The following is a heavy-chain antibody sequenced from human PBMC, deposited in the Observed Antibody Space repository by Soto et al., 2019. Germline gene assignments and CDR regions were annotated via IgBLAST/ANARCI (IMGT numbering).Heavy chain of an antibody. CDR3: ARGGHCTDGVCSALDF. J-gene: IGHJ4*02. CDR1: GGSISTYY. Sequence: QVQLQASGPGLVKPSETLSLTCTVSGGSISTYYWSWIRQPPGKGLEWIGYIYYGGSANYNPSLKSRVTISVDTSKKQFSLNLRSVTVADTAVYYCARGGHCTDGVCSALDFWGQGTLVTVSS. V-gene: IGHV4-59*08. D-gene: IGHD2-8*01. CDR2: IYYGGSA.